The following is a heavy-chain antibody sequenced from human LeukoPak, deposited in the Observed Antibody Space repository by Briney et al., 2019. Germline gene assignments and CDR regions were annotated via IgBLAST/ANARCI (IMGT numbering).Heavy chain of an antibody. D-gene: IGHD5-18*01. Sequence: PRGSLRLSCAASGFTFSSYAMSWVRQAPGKGLEWVSAISGSGGSTYYADSVKGRFTISRDNSKNTLYLQMNSLRAEDTAVYYCAKDTAMVLGYFDYWGQGTLVTVSS. CDR3: AKDTAMVLGYFDY. V-gene: IGHV3-23*01. CDR1: GFTFSSYA. J-gene: IGHJ4*02. CDR2: ISGSGGST.